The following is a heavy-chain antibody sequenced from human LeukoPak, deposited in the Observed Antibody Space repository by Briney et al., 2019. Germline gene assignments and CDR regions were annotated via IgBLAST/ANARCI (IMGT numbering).Heavy chain of an antibody. J-gene: IGHJ4*02. CDR1: GGTFSSNA. V-gene: IGHV1-69*10. D-gene: IGHD2-2*01. Sequence: SVKVSCKASGGTFSSNAISWVRQAPGQGLEWMGGIIPIFGIANYAQKFQDRVTITADKSTSTAYMELSSLRSEDTAVYYCARVTDREDIVVVPAAIDYWGQGTLVTVSS. CDR2: IIPIFGIA. CDR3: ARVTDREDIVVVPAAIDY.